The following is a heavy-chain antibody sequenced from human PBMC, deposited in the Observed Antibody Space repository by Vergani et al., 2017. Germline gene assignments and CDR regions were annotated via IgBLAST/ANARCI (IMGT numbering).Heavy chain of an antibody. J-gene: IGHJ6*03. CDR2: ISSRSDTT. D-gene: IGHD2-15*01. CDR1: GLTFNNNK. V-gene: IGHV3-48*02. CDR3: ARVAVTPPHDYYYYMDV. Sequence: EVQLVESGGDLVQPGGSLRLSCEVSGLTFNNNKMKWVRQAPGKGLQWISYISSRSDTTFYADSVKGRFTISRDNAKNSLYLQMNRLRDEDTGVYYCARVAVTPPHDYYYYMDVWGKGTTVTVSS.